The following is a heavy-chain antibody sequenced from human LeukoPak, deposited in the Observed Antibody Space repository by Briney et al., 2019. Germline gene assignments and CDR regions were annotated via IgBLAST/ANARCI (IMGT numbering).Heavy chain of an antibody. CDR2: MYTSGST. CDR1: GGSISSYS. V-gene: IGHV4-4*07. CDR3: ARLRRYYGSGSYQIIAYRYYYMDV. Sequence: RASETLSLTCTVSGGSISSYSWSWIRQPAGKGLEWIGHMYTSGSTNYNPSLKSRVTISVDTSKNQFSLKLSSVTAADTAVYYCARLRRYYGSGSYQIIAYRYYYMDVWGKGTTVTISS. D-gene: IGHD3-10*01. J-gene: IGHJ6*03.